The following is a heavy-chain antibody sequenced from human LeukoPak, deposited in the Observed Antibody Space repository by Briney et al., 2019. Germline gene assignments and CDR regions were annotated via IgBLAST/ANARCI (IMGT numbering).Heavy chain of an antibody. D-gene: IGHD2-2*02. J-gene: IGHJ3*02. CDR1: GYTFTGYY. CDR2: INPNSGGT. V-gene: IGHV1-2*02. Sequence: ASVKVSCKASGYTFTGYYMHWVRQAPGQGLEWMGWINPNSGGTNYAQKFQGRVAMTRDTSISTAYMELSRLRSDDTAVYYCARGGWPAAIQDDAFDIWGQGTMVTVSS. CDR3: ARGGWPAAIQDDAFDI.